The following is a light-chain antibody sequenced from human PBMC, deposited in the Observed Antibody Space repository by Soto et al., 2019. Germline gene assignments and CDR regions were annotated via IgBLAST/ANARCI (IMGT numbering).Light chain of an antibody. CDR3: SSFTSSSTVV. J-gene: IGLJ2*01. CDR2: EVS. CDR1: SSDIGSYNS. Sequence: QSALTQPASVSGTPGQSITISCPGTSSDIGSYNSVSWYQHHPGKAPKLMIYEVSNRPSGVSNRFSASKSGNTASLTISGLQAEDEAAYYCSSFTSSSTVVFGGGTKVTVL. V-gene: IGLV2-14*01.